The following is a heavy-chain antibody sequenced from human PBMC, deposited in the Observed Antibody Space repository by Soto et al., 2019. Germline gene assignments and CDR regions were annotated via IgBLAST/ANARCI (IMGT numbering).Heavy chain of an antibody. CDR3: ARGRLYYYDSGDY. Sequence: GGSLRLSCAASGFTFSHYWIHWVRQAPGKGLMWVSRINIDGSTTTYADSVKGRFTISRDNAKNTVYLQMNSLRAEDTAVYYCARGRLYYYDSGDYWGQGTLVTAPQ. CDR2: INIDGSTT. V-gene: IGHV3-74*01. D-gene: IGHD3-22*01. CDR1: GFTFSHYW. J-gene: IGHJ4*02.